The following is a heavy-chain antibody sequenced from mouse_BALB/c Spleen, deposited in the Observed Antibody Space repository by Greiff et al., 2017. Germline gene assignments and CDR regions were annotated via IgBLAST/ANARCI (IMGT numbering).Heavy chain of an antibody. Sequence: EVQLQESGPGLVKPSQSLSLTCTVTGYSITSDYAWNWIRQFPGNKLEWMGYISYSGSTSYNPSLKSRISITRDTSKNQFFLQLNSVTTEDTATYYCARYKYGNYVPYWGQGTLVTVSA. CDR2: ISYSGST. D-gene: IGHD2-10*02. V-gene: IGHV3-2*02. CDR1: GYSITSDYA. CDR3: ARYKYGNYVPY. J-gene: IGHJ3*01.